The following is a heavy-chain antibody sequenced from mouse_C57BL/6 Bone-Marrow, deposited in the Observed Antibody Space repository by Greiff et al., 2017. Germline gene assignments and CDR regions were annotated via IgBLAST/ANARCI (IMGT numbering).Heavy chain of an antibody. CDR3: VGCRGAMDY. D-gene: IGHD3-3*01. J-gene: IGHJ4*01. Sequence: EVKVIESGGGLVQPKGSLKLSCAASGFSFNTYAMNWVRQAPGKGLEWVARIRSKSNNYATYYADSVKDRFTISRDDSESMLYLQMNNLKTEDTAMYYCVGCRGAMDYWGQGTSVTVSS. CDR2: IRSKSNNYAT. CDR1: GFSFNTYA. V-gene: IGHV10-1*01.